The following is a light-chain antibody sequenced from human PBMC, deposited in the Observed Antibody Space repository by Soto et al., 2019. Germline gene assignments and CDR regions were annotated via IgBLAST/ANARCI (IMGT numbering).Light chain of an antibody. V-gene: IGKV3-11*01. J-gene: IGKJ5*01. CDR3: QQRSNLPTKIT. CDR2: DAS. Sequence: EIVLAQSPATLSLSPGERATLSCRSSQGVSIYLTWYQQKPGQAPRLLIYDASSSATGLPARFSGSGSGTDFTLTISSLEPEAFAVYYCQQRSNLPTKITFGQGTRLAIK. CDR1: QGVSIY.